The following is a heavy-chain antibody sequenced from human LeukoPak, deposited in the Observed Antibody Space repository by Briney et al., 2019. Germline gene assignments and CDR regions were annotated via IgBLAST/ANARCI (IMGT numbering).Heavy chain of an antibody. CDR3: AQTTPLKRLSGYYKA. Sequence: SVKVSCKASGGTFSSYAISWVRQAPGQGLEWMGGIIPIFGTANYAQKFQGRVTITTDESTSTAYMELSSLRSEDTAVYHCAQTTPLKRLSGYYKAWGQGTLVTVSS. V-gene: IGHV1-69*05. CDR2: IIPIFGTA. J-gene: IGHJ4*02. CDR1: GGTFSSYA. D-gene: IGHD3-3*01.